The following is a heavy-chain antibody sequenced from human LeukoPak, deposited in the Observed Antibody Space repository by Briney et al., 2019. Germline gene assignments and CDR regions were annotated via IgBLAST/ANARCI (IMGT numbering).Heavy chain of an antibody. CDR1: GYTFTGYY. D-gene: IGHD3-10*01. V-gene: IGHV1-2*02. J-gene: IGHJ4*02. CDR2: INPNSGGT. CDR3: ARELWFGELSPRGFDY. Sequence: ASVKVSCKASGYTFTGYYMHWVRQAPGQGREWMGWINPNSGGTNYAQKFQGRVTMTRDTSISTAYMELSRLRSDDTAVYYCARELWFGELSPRGFDYWGQGTLVTVSS.